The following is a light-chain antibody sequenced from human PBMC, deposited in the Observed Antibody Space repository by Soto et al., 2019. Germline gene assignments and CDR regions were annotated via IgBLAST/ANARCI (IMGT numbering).Light chain of an antibody. CDR1: SSDVGGYNY. CDR3: SSYVGTNSYV. CDR2: EVY. V-gene: IGLV2-8*01. Sequence: SALTQAASASGAPGQSVSISCTGTSSDVGGYNYVSWYQHHPGKAPKLIIYEVYKRPSGVTDRFSGSKSGNTAALKGCELQAEDEADYYCSSYVGTNSYVFGTGTKVTVL. J-gene: IGLJ1*01.